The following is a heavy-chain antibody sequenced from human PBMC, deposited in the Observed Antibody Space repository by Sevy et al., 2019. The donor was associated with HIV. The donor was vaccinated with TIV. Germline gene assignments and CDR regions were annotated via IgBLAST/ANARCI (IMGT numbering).Heavy chain of an antibody. CDR1: GYTFTSYD. V-gene: IGHV1-8*01. D-gene: IGHD3-10*01. CDR3: ARSPITYYYGSGIDKGTDY. J-gene: IGHJ4*02. CDR2: MNPNSGNT. Sequence: ASVKVSCKASGYTFTSYDINWVRQATGQGLEWMGWMNPNSGNTGYAQKFQGRVTMTRNTSMSTAYMVLSSLRSGDTAVYYCARSPITYYYGSGIDKGTDYWGQGTLVTVSS.